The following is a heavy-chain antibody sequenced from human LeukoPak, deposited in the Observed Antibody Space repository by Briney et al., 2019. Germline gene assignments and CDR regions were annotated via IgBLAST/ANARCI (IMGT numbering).Heavy chain of an antibody. CDR1: GFTFSSYA. D-gene: IGHD3-22*01. CDR3: YYDSSGYYGVEAFDI. Sequence: GGSLRLSCAASGFTFSSYAMSWVRQAPGKGLEWVSAISGSGGSTYYADSVKGRFTISRDNSKNTLYLQMNGLRAEDTAVYYCYYDSSGYYGVEAFDIWGQGTMVTVSS. V-gene: IGHV3-23*01. J-gene: IGHJ3*02. CDR2: ISGSGGST.